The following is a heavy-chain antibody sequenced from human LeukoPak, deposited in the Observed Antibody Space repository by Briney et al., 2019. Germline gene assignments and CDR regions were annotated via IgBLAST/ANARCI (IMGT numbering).Heavy chain of an antibody. CDR1: GYTFNGYY. J-gene: IGHJ3*02. CDR3: ARGFDYYDSSGYNSDAFDI. CDR2: INPNSGGS. D-gene: IGHD3-22*01. V-gene: IGHV1-2*02. Sequence: GASVKVSCKASGYTFNGYYIHWVRQAPGQGLEWMGWINPNSGGSKYAQKFQGRVTMTRDTSIITAYMELSRLRSDDTAVYYWARGFDYYDSSGYNSDAFDIWGQGTMVTVSS.